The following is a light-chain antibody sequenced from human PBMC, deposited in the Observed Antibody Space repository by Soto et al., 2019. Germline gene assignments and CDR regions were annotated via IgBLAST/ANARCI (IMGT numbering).Light chain of an antibody. CDR3: QQHGRSQT. Sequence: EIVLRQSPGTLSLSPGERATLSCRASQSVSSTFLAWYQQKPGQAPRLLIYGASSRATGIPDRFSGSGSGTDFTLTISRLEPEDFAVYYCQQHGRSQTFGGGTKVDIK. J-gene: IGKJ4*01. CDR1: QSVSSTF. V-gene: IGKV3-20*01. CDR2: GAS.